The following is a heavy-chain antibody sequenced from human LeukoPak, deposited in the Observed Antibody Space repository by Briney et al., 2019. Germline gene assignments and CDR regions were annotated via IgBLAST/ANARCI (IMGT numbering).Heavy chain of an antibody. V-gene: IGHV4-39*01. CDR1: GGSISSSTFY. J-gene: IGHJ6*03. D-gene: IGHD6-13*01. CDR3: ARKGVKQQLVQQRYYYYYYMDV. Sequence: KTSETLSLTCTVSGGSISSSTFYWGWIRQPPGKGLEWIGSLYYSGSTYYNPSLKSRVTISVDTSKNQLSLKLSSVTAADTAVYYCARKGVKQQLVQQRYYYYYYMDVWGKGTTVTVSS. CDR2: LYYSGST.